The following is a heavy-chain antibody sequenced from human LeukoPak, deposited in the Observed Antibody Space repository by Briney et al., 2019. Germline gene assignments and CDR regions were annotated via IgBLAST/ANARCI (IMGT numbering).Heavy chain of an antibody. CDR1: GYTLTSNG. CDR2: ISVYNGNT. CDR3: ARWRGANVLRYFDYEMEPAAPSGHFDY. Sequence: ASVKVSCKASGYTLTSNGISWVRQAPGQGLEWMGWISVYNGNTNYARKFQGRVTMTTDTSTSTAYMELRSLRSDDTAVYYCARWRGANVLRYFDYEMEPAAPSGHFDYWGQGTLVTVSS. V-gene: IGHV1-18*04. D-gene: IGHD3-9*01. J-gene: IGHJ4*02.